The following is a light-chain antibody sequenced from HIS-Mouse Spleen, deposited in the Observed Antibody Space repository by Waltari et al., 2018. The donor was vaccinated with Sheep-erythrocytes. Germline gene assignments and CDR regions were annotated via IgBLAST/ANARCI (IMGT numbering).Light chain of an antibody. V-gene: IGLV2-23*01. CDR2: EGS. CDR3: CSYAGSSTPWV. J-gene: IGLJ3*02. Sequence: QSALTQPASVSGSPGQSITISCTGTSSDVGSYNLFSWYQQHPGKAPKLMIYEGSNRPSGVSNRFSGSKSGNTASLTISGLQAEDEADYYCCSYAGSSTPWVFGGGTKLTVL. CDR1: SSDVGSYNL.